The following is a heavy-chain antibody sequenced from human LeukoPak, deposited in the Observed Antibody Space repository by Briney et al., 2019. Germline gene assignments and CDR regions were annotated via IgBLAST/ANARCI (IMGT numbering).Heavy chain of an antibody. D-gene: IGHD3-10*01. J-gene: IGHJ5*02. CDR2: ISGSGGST. V-gene: IGHV3-23*01. Sequence: PGGSLRLSCAVSGFTFSTYAMNWVRHAPGKGLEWVSAISGSGGSTYYADSVKGRFTISRDNSKNMLSLQMNSLRADDTAVYYCARGDHQNLWFGELMFDPWGQGTLVTVSS. CDR3: ARGDHQNLWFGELMFDP. CDR1: GFTFSTYA.